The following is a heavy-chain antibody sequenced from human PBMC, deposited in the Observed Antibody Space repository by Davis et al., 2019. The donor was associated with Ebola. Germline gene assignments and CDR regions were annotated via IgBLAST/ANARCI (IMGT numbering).Heavy chain of an antibody. Sequence: GESLKISCAASGFTFSDYYMSWIRQAPGKGLEWVSYISSSGSTIYYADSVKGRFTISRDNAKNSLYLQMNSLETEDTAVYYCARGSVGTAFRALDMWGQGTMVTVSS. CDR2: ISSSGSTI. CDR1: GFTFSDYY. CDR3: ARGSVGTAFRALDM. V-gene: IGHV3-11*01. D-gene: IGHD5-18*01. J-gene: IGHJ3*02.